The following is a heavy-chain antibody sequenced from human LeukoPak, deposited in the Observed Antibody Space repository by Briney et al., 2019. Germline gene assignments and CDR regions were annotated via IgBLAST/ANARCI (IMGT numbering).Heavy chain of an antibody. CDR1: GGSISSYY. V-gene: IGHV4-59*01. D-gene: IGHD3-10*01. CDR2: IYYSGST. CDR3: ARDDGGF. J-gene: IGHJ4*02. Sequence: PSXTLSLTCTVSGGSISSYYWSWVRQPPGKGLEWVGYIYYSGSTNYNPSRKSRVTISVDTSKNQFSLKLSSVTAADTAVYYCARDDGGFWGQGTLVTVSS.